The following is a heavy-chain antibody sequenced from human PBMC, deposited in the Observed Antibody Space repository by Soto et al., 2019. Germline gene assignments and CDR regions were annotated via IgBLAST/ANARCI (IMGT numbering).Heavy chain of an antibody. CDR2: IYYTGST. J-gene: IGHJ4*02. Sequence: SETLSLSCTVSGGSINSSDYYWTWIRQHPEKGLEWIGYIYYTGSTNYNPSLRSRVTISVDTSKNQFSLRLSSVTAADTAVYYCARDHSFRWFGELSNWGQGNLVTFSS. CDR1: GGSINSSDYY. CDR3: ARDHSFRWFGELSN. D-gene: IGHD3-10*01. V-gene: IGHV4-61*08.